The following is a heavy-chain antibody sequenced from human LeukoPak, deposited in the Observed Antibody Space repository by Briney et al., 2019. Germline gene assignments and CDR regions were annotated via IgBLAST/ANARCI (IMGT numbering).Heavy chain of an antibody. CDR1: GYTFTSYD. V-gene: IGHV1-8*02. D-gene: IGHD5-24*01. J-gene: IGHJ4*02. Sequence: GASVRVSCKASGYTFTSYDINWVRQATGQGLEWMGWMNPNSGNTGYAQKFQGRVTMTRDMSTSTVYMELSSLRSEDTAVYYCARRDGYNLNYFDDWGQGTLVTVSS. CDR3: ARRDGYNLNYFDD. CDR2: MNPNSGNT.